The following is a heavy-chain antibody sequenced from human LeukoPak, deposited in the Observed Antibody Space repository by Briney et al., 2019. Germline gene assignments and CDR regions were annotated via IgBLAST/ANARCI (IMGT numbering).Heavy chain of an antibody. V-gene: IGHV1-2*06. Sequence: ASVKVSCKVSGYTLTELSMHWVRQAPGQGLEWMGRINPNSGGTNYAQKFQGRVTMTRDTSISTAYMELSRLRSDDTAVYYCARDVVSSSWYGYWGQGTLVTVSS. CDR3: ARDVVSSSWYGY. D-gene: IGHD6-13*01. J-gene: IGHJ4*02. CDR2: INPNSGGT. CDR1: GYTLTELS.